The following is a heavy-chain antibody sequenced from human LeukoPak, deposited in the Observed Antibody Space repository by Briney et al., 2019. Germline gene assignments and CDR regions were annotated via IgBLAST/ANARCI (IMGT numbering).Heavy chain of an antibody. CDR1: GGSISSYY. V-gene: IGHV4-4*07. D-gene: IGHD6-19*01. J-gene: IGHJ6*03. Sequence: PSETLSLTCTVSGGSISSYYWNWIRQPARPELESIGRIYTSGSTYYNPSLKSRVTMSVDTSKNQFSLKLSSVTAADTAVYYCARASGAGTFYYFYYMDVWGKGTTVTVSS. CDR3: ARASGAGTFYYFYYMDV. CDR2: IYTSGST.